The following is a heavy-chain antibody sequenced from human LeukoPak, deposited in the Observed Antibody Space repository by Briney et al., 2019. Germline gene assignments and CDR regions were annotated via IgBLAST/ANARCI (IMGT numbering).Heavy chain of an antibody. J-gene: IGHJ4*02. D-gene: IGHD3-3*01. Sequence: GGSLRLSCAASGITFSSYWMSWVRQAPGKGLEWVANIKQDGSEKYYVDSVKGRLTISRDNAKNSLYLQMNSLRTEDTAVYYCVRDKDFWSGYSIPYYWGQGTLVTVSS. CDR1: GITFSSYW. CDR2: IKQDGSEK. CDR3: VRDKDFWSGYSIPYY. V-gene: IGHV3-7*01.